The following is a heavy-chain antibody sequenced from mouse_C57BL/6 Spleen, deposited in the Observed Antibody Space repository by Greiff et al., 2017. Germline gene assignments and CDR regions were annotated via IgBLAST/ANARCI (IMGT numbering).Heavy chain of an antibody. J-gene: IGHJ1*03. CDR2: FNPYSDGT. Sequence: EVQLQQSGAELVKPGTSVKMSCKASGFTFTNYFIAWVKQSHGKSLEWIGIFNPYSDGTNYNEKFKGKAPLTVDTSSSTAYMELSSLTSEDSAVYYCARVGNYEYFDDWGTGTTVTVSS. V-gene: IGHV1-36*01. CDR3: ARVGNYEYFDD. D-gene: IGHD2-1*01. CDR1: GFTFTNYF.